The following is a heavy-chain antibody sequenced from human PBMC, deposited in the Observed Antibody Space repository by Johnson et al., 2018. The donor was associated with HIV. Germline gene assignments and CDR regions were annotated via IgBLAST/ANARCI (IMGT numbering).Heavy chain of an antibody. Sequence: QVQLVESGGGVVQPWRSLRVSCAASGFSVSGNYMSWVRQAPGKGLEWVAFISYDGNNKYYADSVTGRFTFSRDNSKNTLYLQMNSLRAEDTAVYYCAKDQGGTVAGAYSFDIWGQGTMVTVSS. V-gene: IGHV3-30*18. J-gene: IGHJ3*02. CDR1: GFSVSGNY. D-gene: IGHD2-21*01. CDR3: AKDQGGTVAGAYSFDI. CDR2: ISYDGNNK.